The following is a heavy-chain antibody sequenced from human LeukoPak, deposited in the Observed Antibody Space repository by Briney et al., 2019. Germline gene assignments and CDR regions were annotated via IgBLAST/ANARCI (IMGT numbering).Heavy chain of an antibody. J-gene: IGHJ4*02. V-gene: IGHV3-48*01. Sequence: GGSLRLSCEASGFTFSDYGMNWVRQSPGKGLEWISYIDDTSGAIYYADSVKGRFAISRDNSKNTLYLQMNSLRAEDTAVYYCAKITYYDFWSGYSYLDYWGQGTLVTVSS. CDR3: AKITYYDFWSGYSYLDY. D-gene: IGHD3-3*01. CDR1: GFTFSDYG. CDR2: IDDTSGAI.